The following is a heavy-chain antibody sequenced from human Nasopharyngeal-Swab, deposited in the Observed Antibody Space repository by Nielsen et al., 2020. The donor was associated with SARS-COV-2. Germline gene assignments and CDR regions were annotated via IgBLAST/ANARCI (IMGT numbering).Heavy chain of an antibody. CDR1: GFTFRSYA. CDR3: AKDRDSGDDSDDYYHYYGMDV. V-gene: IGHV3-23*01. D-gene: IGHD5-12*01. J-gene: IGHJ6*02. Sequence: GGSLRLSCAASGFTFRSYAISWVRQAPGKGLEWVSVISASDYTTYCADSVKGRFTISRDNSKNTVNLQMNSLRAEDTAIYYCAKDRDSGDDSDDYYHYYGMDVWGQGTTVTVFS. CDR2: ISASDYTT.